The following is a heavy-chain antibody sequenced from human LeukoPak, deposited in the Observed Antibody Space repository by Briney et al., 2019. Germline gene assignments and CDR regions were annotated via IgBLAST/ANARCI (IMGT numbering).Heavy chain of an antibody. D-gene: IGHD1-7*01. CDR1: GYTLTNYF. CDR2: INPSGGST. Sequence: ASVKVSCKASGYTLTNYFMHWVRQAPGQGLEWMGMINPSGGSTSYAQKFQGRVTITADKSTSTAYMELSSLRSEETAVYYCARDIGLELKNWFDPWGQGTLVTVSS. CDR3: ARDIGLELKNWFDP. J-gene: IGHJ5*02. V-gene: IGHV1-46*01.